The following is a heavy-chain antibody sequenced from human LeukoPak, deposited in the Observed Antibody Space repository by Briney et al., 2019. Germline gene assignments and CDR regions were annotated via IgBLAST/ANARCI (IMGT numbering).Heavy chain of an antibody. CDR2: IYTSGST. Sequence: PSETLSLTCTVSGGSISSGSYYWSWIRQPAGKGLEWIGRIYTSGSTNYNPSLKSRVTISVDTSKNQFSLKLSSVTAADTAVYYCARFVGSGRLDPWGQGTLVTVSS. CDR3: ARFVGSGRLDP. J-gene: IGHJ5*02. V-gene: IGHV4-61*02. CDR1: GGSISSGSYY. D-gene: IGHD3-10*01.